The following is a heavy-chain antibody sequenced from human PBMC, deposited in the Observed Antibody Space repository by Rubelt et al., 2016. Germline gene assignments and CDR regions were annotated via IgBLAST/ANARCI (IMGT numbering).Heavy chain of an antibody. CDR2: ASYRSKWYN. J-gene: IGHJ4*02. V-gene: IGHV6-1*01. CDR1: GDSVSSNSAA. CDR3: ARLDTINDY. Sequence: QVQLQQSGPGLVKPSQTLSLTCAISGDSVSSNSAAWNWIRQSPSRGLERLGRASYRSKWYNDYAVTVKSRITINPDPSKNQFSLQLNAVTPEDTAVYYCARLDTINDYWGQGTLVTVSS. D-gene: IGHD2-2*01.